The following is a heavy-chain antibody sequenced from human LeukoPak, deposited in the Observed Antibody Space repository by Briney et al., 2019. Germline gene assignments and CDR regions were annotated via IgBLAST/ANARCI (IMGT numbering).Heavy chain of an antibody. CDR1: GYSISSGYY. CDR2: IYHSGST. CDR3: GRGGGGEGGELRYFDWFRPGWFDP. V-gene: IGHV4-38-2*02. Sequence: SETLSLTCTVSGYSISSGYYWGWIRQPPGKGLEWIGSIYHSGSTYYNPSLKSRVTISVDTSKNQFSLKLSSVTAADTAVYYCGRGGGGEGGELRYFDWFRPGWFDPWGQGTLVTVSS. J-gene: IGHJ5*02. D-gene: IGHD3-9*01.